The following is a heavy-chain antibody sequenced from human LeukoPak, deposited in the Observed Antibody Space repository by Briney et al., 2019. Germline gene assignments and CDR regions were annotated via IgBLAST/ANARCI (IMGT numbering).Heavy chain of an antibody. D-gene: IGHD1-1*01. CDR2: TSWDGGST. CDR3: AKGTDGSFDL. CDR1: GFTFDDYT. V-gene: IGHV3-43*01. Sequence: GGSLRLSCAASGFTFDDYTMHWVRQAPGKGLEWVSVTSWDGGSTYYADSVKGRFTISRDNAKNSLYLQMNSLRAEDTALYYCAKGTDGSFDLWGQGTLVTVSS. J-gene: IGHJ4*02.